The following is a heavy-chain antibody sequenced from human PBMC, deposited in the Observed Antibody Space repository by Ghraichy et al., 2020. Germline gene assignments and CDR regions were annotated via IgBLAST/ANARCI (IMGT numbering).Heavy chain of an antibody. CDR3: AKHLYDNGGWDY. V-gene: IGHV3-21*01. CDR1: GFTFSSSS. Sequence: GGSLRLSCAASGFTFSSSSMNWVRQAPGKGLEWVSSISRSSGHIFYADSVKGRFTISRDNAKNSLYRQLNSLGVEDTAVYFCAKHLYDNGGWDYCGQGTLVTV. CDR2: ISRSSGHI. D-gene: IGHD3-22*01. J-gene: IGHJ4*02.